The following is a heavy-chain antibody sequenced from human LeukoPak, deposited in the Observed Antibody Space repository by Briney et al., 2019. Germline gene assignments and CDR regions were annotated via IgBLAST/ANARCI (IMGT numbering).Heavy chain of an antibody. J-gene: IGHJ1*01. D-gene: IGHD3-22*01. V-gene: IGHV1-8*03. Sequence: GASVKVSCKASGYTFTSYDINWVRQATGQGLEWMGWMNPNSGNTGYAQKFQGRVTITRNTSISTAYMELSSLRSEDTAVYYCASRNYYDSRRAEYFQHWGQGTLVTVSS. CDR2: MNPNSGNT. CDR3: ASRNYYDSRRAEYFQH. CDR1: GYTFTSYD.